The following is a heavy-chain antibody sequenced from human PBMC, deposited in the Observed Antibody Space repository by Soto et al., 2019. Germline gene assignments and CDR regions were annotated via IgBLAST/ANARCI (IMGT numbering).Heavy chain of an antibody. V-gene: IGHV3-23*01. CDR2: ISGSGGST. CDR1: GFTFSSYA. CDR3: AKDALDAEQLTLNFDY. Sequence: PGGSLRLSCAASGFTFSSYAMSWVRQAPGKGLEWVSAISGSGGSTYYADSVKGRFTISRDNSKNTLYLQMNSLRAEDTAVYYCAKDALDAEQLTLNFDYWGQGTLVTVSS. D-gene: IGHD6-13*01. J-gene: IGHJ4*02.